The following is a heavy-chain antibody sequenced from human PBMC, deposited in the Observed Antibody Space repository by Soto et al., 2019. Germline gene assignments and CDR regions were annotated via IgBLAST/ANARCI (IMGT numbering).Heavy chain of an antibody. CDR1: GSSFSSYA. D-gene: IGHD3-16*01. Sequence: EVQLLESGGGLVQPEGSLRLSCAASGSSFSSYAMNWVRQAPGKGLEWVSSISGPGSITYYADSVKGRFTISRDNSKDTLYMQMNSLRVEDTAVYYCAKGGFWVHYGMDVWGQGTTVTVSS. V-gene: IGHV3-23*01. J-gene: IGHJ6*02. CDR3: AKGGFWVHYGMDV. CDR2: ISGPGSIT.